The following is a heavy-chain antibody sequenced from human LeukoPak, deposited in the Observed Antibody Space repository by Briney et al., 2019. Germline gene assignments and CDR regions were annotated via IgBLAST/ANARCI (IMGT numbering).Heavy chain of an antibody. V-gene: IGHV1-46*01. Sequence: GASVKVSCKASGYTFTSYYMHWVRQAPGQGLEWMGIINPSGGSTSYAQKFQGRVTMTRDTSTSTVYMELSSLRSEDTAVYYCARDSDDYGDYGDFDYWGQGTLVTVSS. CDR3: ARDSDDYGDYGDFDY. J-gene: IGHJ4*02. D-gene: IGHD4-17*01. CDR2: INPSGGST. CDR1: GYTFTSYY.